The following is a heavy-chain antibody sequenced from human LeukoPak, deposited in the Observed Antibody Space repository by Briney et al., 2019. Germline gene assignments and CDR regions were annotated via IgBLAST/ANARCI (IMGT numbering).Heavy chain of an antibody. CDR1: GFTFSSYS. CDR3: ARDAVTPNYDFWGGFAASDY. V-gene: IGHV3-21*01. J-gene: IGHJ4*02. Sequence: GGSLRLSCAASGFTFSSYSMNWVRQAPGKGLEWVSSISSSSSYVYYADSVKGRFTISRDNAKNSLYLQMNSLRAEDTAVYYCARDAVTPNYDFWGGFAASDYWGQGTLVTVSS. D-gene: IGHD3-3*01. CDR2: ISSSSSYV.